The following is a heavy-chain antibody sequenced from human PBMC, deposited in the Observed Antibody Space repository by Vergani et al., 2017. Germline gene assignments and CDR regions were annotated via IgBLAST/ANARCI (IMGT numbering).Heavy chain of an antibody. D-gene: IGHD4-17*01. CDR1: GGSISSGSYY. J-gene: IGHJ4*02. Sequence: QVQLQESGPGLVKPSQTLSLTCTVSGGSISSGSYYWSWIRQPAGKGLEWVGRLYTSGSTNYNPSLKSRVTISVDTSTNQFSLKLSSVTAADTAVYYCARESGPYGDYTRGGGSWGQGTLVTVSS. V-gene: IGHV4-61*02. CDR3: ARESGPYGDYTRGGGS. CDR2: LYTSGST.